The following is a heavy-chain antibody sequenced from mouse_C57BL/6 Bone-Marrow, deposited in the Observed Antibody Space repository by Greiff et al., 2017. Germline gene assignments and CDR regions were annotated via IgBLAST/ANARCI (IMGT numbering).Heavy chain of an antibody. Sequence: LQQPGAELVRPGTSVKLSCKASGYTFTSYWMHWVKQRPGQGLEWIGVIDPSDSYTNYNQKFKGKATLTVDTSSSTAYMQLSSLTSEDSAVYYCARWFPAMDYWGQGTSVTVSS. D-gene: IGHD2-2*01. CDR1: GYTFTSYW. CDR2: IDPSDSYT. V-gene: IGHV1-59*01. J-gene: IGHJ4*01. CDR3: ARWFPAMDY.